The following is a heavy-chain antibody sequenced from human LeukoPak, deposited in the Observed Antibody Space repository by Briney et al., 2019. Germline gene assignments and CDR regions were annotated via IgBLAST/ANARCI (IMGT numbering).Heavy chain of an antibody. Sequence: GGSLRLSCAASGFTFSSYEMNWVRQAPGKGLEWVSYISSSGSTIYYADSVKGRFTISRDNAKNSLYLQMNSLRAEDTAVYYCARDYYGDFSLYYFDYWGQGTLVTVSS. J-gene: IGHJ4*02. CDR1: GFTFSSYE. D-gene: IGHD4-17*01. V-gene: IGHV3-48*03. CDR3: ARDYYGDFSLYYFDY. CDR2: ISSSGSTI.